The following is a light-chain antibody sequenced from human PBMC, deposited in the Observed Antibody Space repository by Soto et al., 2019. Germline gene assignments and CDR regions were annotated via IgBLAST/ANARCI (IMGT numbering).Light chain of an antibody. V-gene: IGKV3-15*01. CDR2: GAS. Sequence: EIVMTQSPATRSVSPGERATLSCRASQSVGRNLAWYQQKPGQAPRLLIYGASTRATGIPARFSGSGSGTEFTLTISSLQSEDIAIYSCQQYNHWPPLTFGGGTKVEIK. CDR3: QQYNHWPPLT. J-gene: IGKJ4*01. CDR1: QSVGRN.